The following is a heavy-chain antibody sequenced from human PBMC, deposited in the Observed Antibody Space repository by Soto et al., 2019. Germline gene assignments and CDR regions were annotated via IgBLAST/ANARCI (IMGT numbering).Heavy chain of an antibody. CDR1: GFTFSSYS. Sequence: PGGSLRLSCAASGFTFSSYSMNWVRQAPGKGLGWVSYISSSSSTIYYADSVKGRFTISRDNAKNSLYLQMNSLRDEDTAVYYCARSSRYAAAPYFDYWGQGTLVTVSS. CDR2: ISSSSSTI. CDR3: ARSSRYAAAPYFDY. J-gene: IGHJ4*02. D-gene: IGHD6-6*01. V-gene: IGHV3-48*02.